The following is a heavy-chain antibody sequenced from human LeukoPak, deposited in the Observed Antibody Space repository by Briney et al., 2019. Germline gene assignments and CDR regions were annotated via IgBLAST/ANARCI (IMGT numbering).Heavy chain of an antibody. D-gene: IGHD1-26*01. CDR1: GFTFSSYA. CDR3: AKVSGSHWYFDL. J-gene: IGHJ2*01. CDR2: ISGSGGST. Sequence: GGSLRLSCAASGFTFSSYAMSWVRQAPGKGLEWVSAISGSGGSTYYADSVKGRFTISRDNSKTTLYLQMNSLRAEDTAVYYCAKVSGSHWYFDLWGRGTLVTVSS. V-gene: IGHV3-23*01.